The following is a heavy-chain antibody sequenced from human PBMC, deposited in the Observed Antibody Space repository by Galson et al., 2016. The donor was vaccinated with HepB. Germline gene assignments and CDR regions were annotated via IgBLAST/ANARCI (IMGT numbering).Heavy chain of an antibody. J-gene: IGHJ4*02. CDR1: GGSVYSHDYY. CDR3: ARLFVGWGHYRFDS. Sequence: TLSLTCRVSGGSVYSHDYYWTWIRQPPGKGLAWIGYIYYSGTTYYNPSLKSRIAMSIDTSKDQFSLTMTSVTAADTAVYYCARLFVGWGHYRFDSWGQGSLLIVSS. V-gene: IGHV4-30-4*01. D-gene: IGHD3-16*02. CDR2: IYYSGTT.